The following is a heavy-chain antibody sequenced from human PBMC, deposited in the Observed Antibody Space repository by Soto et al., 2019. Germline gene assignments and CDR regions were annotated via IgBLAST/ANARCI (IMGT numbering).Heavy chain of an antibody. CDR1: GVTFNTYA. J-gene: IGHJ4*02. CDR2: ASYDGSNK. V-gene: IGHV3-30*04. D-gene: IGHD2-15*01. Sequence: QVQLVQSGGGVVQPGRSLTLSCAASGVTFNTYAMHWVRQAPGKGLEWVAIASYDGSNKYYADSVKGRFTISRDNSKNTLNLQMNSVRAEDTAVYYCAKDRGRYCSGARCYLFDSWGQGTLVTVSS. CDR3: AKDRGRYCSGARCYLFDS.